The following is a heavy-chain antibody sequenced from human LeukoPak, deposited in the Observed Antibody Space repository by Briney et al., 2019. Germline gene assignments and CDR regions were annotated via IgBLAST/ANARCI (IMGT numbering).Heavy chain of an antibody. Sequence: GGSLRLSCAASGFIFSNYAIHWVRQAPGKGLEWVAVISYDGSKKHYADSVKGRFTISRDNSKNTLYLQMTSLRVEDTAVYYCARAESSLEQWLVPVDYWGQGTLVTVSS. V-gene: IGHV3-30-3*01. CDR3: ARAESSLEQWLVPVDY. CDR2: ISYDGSKK. D-gene: IGHD6-19*01. J-gene: IGHJ4*02. CDR1: GFIFSNYA.